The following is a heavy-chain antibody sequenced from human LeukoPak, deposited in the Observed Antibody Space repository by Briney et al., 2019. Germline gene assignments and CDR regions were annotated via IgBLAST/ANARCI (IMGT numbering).Heavy chain of an antibody. V-gene: IGHV4-61*02. CDR1: GDSISSGDYD. Sequence: SETLSLTCTVAGDSISSGDYDWGWIRQPAGKGLEWIGRIYTSGSTNYNPSLKSRVTMSVDTSKNQFSLKLSSVTAADTAVYYCAREVSVMVRGTQNAFDIWGQGTMVTVSS. J-gene: IGHJ3*02. CDR2: IYTSGST. CDR3: AREVSVMVRGTQNAFDI. D-gene: IGHD3-10*01.